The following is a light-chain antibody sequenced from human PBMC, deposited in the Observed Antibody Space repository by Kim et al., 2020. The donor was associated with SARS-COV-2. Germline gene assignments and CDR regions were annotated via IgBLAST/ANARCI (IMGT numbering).Light chain of an antibody. CDR3: QQANSFPYT. Sequence: ASVADRVTITCRATQDSSSCAAWYHQKPGQPPKLLIYDATSLQSGVPSRFRGSGSGTDFTLTISSLQPEDFATYYCQQANSFPYTFGQGPKLEI. V-gene: IGKV1-12*01. CDR2: DAT. CDR1: QDSSSC. J-gene: IGKJ2*01.